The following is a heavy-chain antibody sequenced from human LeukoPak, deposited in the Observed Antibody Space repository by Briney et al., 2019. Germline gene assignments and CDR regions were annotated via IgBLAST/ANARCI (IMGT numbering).Heavy chain of an antibody. CDR3: ARATDYYGSGSLDY. V-gene: IGHV4-4*07. CDR2: IYTSGST. Sequence: SETLSLTCTVSGGSISSYYWSWIRQPAGKGLEWIGRIYTSGSTNYNPSLKSRVTMSVDTSKNQFSLKLSSVTAADTAVYYCARATDYYGSGSLDYWGQGTLLTVSS. CDR1: GGSISSYY. D-gene: IGHD3-10*01. J-gene: IGHJ4*02.